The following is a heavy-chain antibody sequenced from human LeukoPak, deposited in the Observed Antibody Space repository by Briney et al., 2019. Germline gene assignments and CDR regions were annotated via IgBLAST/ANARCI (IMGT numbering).Heavy chain of an antibody. Sequence: PSETLSLTCAVYGGSFSGYYWSWIRQPPGKGLEWIGEINHSGSTNYNPSLKSRVTISVDTSKNQFSLKLSSVTAADTAVYYCARRHYDILTPFDYWGQGTLVTVSS. J-gene: IGHJ4*02. CDR1: GGSFSGYY. V-gene: IGHV4-34*01. D-gene: IGHD3-9*01. CDR3: ARRHYDILTPFDY. CDR2: INHSGST.